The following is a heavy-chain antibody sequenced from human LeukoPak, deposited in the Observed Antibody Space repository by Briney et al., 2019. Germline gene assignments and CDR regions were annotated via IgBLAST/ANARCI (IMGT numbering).Heavy chain of an antibody. CDR2: IRSKAYGGTT. J-gene: IGHJ4*02. V-gene: IGHV3-49*04. CDR1: GFTFGDYA. D-gene: IGHD3-10*01. CDR3: TRDYGSGSPPGN. Sequence: GGSLRLSCTASGFTFGDYAMSWVRQAPGKGREGVGFIRSKAYGGTTEYAASVKGRFTISRDDSKSIAYLQMNSLKTEDTAVYYCTRDYGSGSPPGNWGQGTLVTVSS.